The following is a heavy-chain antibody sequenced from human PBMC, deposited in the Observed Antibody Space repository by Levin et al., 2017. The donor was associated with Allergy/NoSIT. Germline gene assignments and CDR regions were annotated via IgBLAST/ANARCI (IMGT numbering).Heavy chain of an antibody. Sequence: GESLKISCAASGFTLKNYDMNWVRQAPGKGLEWVSYISSSGSTIYYADDVKGRFTISRDNAKNSLYLQMNSLRAEDTAVYYCARDGDYGDYVFDYEYGLDVWGQGTTVTVSS. CDR3: ARDGDYGDYVFDYEYGLDV. CDR2: ISSSGSTI. CDR1: GFTLKNYD. V-gene: IGHV3-48*03. D-gene: IGHD4-17*01. J-gene: IGHJ6*02.